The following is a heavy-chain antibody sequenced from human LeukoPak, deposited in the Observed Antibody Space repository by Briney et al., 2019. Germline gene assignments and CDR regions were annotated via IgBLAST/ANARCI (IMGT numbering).Heavy chain of an antibody. V-gene: IGHV4-34*01. CDR3: ARAFKGYCSGGSCYPSSSPVTKYGMDV. Sequence: SETLSLTCAVYGGSFSGYYWSWIRHPPGKGLEWIGEINNSGTTTYTPSLKSRVTISVDTSKNQFSLKLSSVTAADTAVYYCARAFKGYCSGGSCYPSSSPVTKYGMDVWGQGTTVTVSS. J-gene: IGHJ6*02. D-gene: IGHD2-15*01. CDR1: GGSFSGYY. CDR2: INNSGTT.